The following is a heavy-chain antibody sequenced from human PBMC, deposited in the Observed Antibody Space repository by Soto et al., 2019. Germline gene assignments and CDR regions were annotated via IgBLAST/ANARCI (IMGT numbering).Heavy chain of an antibody. Sequence: QVQLQASGPGLVKPSETLSLSCTVSGGSFTGYHWSWMRQTPGRGLAWIGHIYYSGSSGSTIYHRSLRIRVAISVDMSKNHFSLALSSVTAADTAVYYCARHRGPASSSVLDSWGQGTLVTFSS. J-gene: IGHJ4*02. CDR2: IYYSGSSGST. CDR1: GGSFTGYH. V-gene: IGHV4-59*08. D-gene: IGHD6-6*01. CDR3: ARHRGPASSSVLDS.